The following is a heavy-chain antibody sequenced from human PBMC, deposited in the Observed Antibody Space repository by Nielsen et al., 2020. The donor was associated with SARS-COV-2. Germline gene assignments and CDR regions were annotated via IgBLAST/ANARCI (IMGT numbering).Heavy chain of an antibody. CDR2: IYYSGST. J-gene: IGHJ6*02. V-gene: IGHV4-30-4*01. Sequence: SETLSLTCTVSGGSISSGDYYWSWIRQPPGKGLEWIGYIYYSGSTYYNPSLKSRVTISVDTSKNQFSLKLSSVTAADTAVYYFARGDSSWYLTYYYYYYGMDVWGQGTTVTVSS. D-gene: IGHD6-13*01. CDR3: ARGDSSWYLTYYYYYYGMDV. CDR1: GGSISSGDYY.